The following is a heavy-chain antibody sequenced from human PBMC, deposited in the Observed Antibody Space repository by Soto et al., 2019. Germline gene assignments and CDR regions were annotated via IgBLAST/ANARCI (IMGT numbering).Heavy chain of an antibody. V-gene: IGHV4-61*01. Sequence: PSETLSLTCAVYGGFVSSGNYYWSWIRQPPGKGLEWIGEMSHSGGTHFNPSLKSRVTISVDTSKNQFSLKLSSVTAADTAVYYCARGCHSSIAARLALRFFDYWGQGTLVTVSS. J-gene: IGHJ4*02. CDR3: ARGCHSSIAARLALRFFDY. D-gene: IGHD6-6*01. CDR1: GGFVSSGNYY. CDR2: MSHSGGT.